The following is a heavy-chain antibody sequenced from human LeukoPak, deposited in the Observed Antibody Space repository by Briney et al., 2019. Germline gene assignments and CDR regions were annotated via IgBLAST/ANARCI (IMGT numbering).Heavy chain of an antibody. CDR2: INHSGTT. D-gene: IGHD6-19*01. CDR1: GGSFSGYY. V-gene: IGHV4-34*01. Sequence: SETLSLTCAVYGGSFSGYYWSWIRQPPGKGLEWIGEINHSGTTNYNPSLKSRVTISVDTSKNQFSLKLSSVTAADTAVYYCARVLAVAGIRRGRIAYWGQGTLVTVSS. J-gene: IGHJ4*02. CDR3: ARVLAVAGIRRGRIAY.